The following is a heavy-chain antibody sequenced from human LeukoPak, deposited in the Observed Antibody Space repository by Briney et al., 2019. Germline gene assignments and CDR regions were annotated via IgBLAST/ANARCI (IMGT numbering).Heavy chain of an antibody. CDR3: ARQDRVLIAFDY. CDR2: ISSSGSTI. CDR1: GFTFSTYA. D-gene: IGHD3-3*01. Sequence: PGGSLRLSCAASGFTFSTYAMGWVRQAPGKGLEWVSYISSSGSTIYYADSVKGRFTISRDNAKNSLYLQMNSLRAEDTAIYYCARQDRVLIAFDYWGQGTLVTVSS. V-gene: IGHV3-48*03. J-gene: IGHJ4*02.